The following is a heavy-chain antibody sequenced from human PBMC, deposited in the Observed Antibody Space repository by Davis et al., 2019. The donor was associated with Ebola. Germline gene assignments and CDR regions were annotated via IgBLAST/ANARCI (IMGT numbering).Heavy chain of an antibody. D-gene: IGHD3/OR15-3a*01. Sequence: GGSLRLSCAASGFTFSSYWMSWVRQAPGKGLEWVANIKQDGSEKYYVDSVKGRFTISRDNAKNSLFLEMNSLRVEDTAFYYCASGDGRGRSYDMDVWGQGTTVTVSS. CDR2: IKQDGSEK. CDR1: GFTFSSYW. CDR3: ASGDGRGRSYDMDV. V-gene: IGHV3-7*03. J-gene: IGHJ6*03.